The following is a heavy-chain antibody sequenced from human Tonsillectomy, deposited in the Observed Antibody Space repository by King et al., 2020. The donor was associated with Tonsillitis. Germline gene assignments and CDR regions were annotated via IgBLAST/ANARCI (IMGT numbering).Heavy chain of an antibody. CDR1: GFSLSTSGVG. Sequence: ITLKESGPTLVKPTQTLTLTCTFSGFSLSTSGVGVGWIRQPPGKALEWLALIYWDEDKFCSPSLRSRLTITKDTSKNQVVLTMTNMDPVDTATYYCAHRLIVGATEAFDIWGQGTMVTVSS. D-gene: IGHD1-26*01. CDR2: IYWDEDK. V-gene: IGHV2-5*02. J-gene: IGHJ3*02. CDR3: AHRLIVGATEAFDI.